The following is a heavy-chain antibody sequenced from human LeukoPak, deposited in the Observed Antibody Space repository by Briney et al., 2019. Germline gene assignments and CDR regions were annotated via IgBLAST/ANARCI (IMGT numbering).Heavy chain of an antibody. CDR1: GFTFSRYA. J-gene: IGHJ1*01. CDR2: INDNGGRT. D-gene: IGHD3-16*01. CDR3: ARGPNYDSPGGELDFQH. Sequence: PGGSLRLSCSASGFTFSRYAMHWVRQAPGKGLEYVSGINDNGGRTHYGDSVKGRFSISRDNAKNSLYLQMSSLRAEDTAVYYCARGPNYDSPGGELDFQHWGQGTLVTVSS. V-gene: IGHV3-64*04.